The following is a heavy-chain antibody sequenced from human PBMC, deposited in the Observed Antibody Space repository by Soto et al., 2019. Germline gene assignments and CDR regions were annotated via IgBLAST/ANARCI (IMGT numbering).Heavy chain of an antibody. J-gene: IGHJ4*02. CDR3: ARSPGYYDSSGYWVYFDD. CDR2: TYYRSKWYN. Sequence: SQTLSLTCVISGDSVSSNSAAWNWIRQSPSRGLEWLGRTYYRSKWYNDYAVSVKSRITINPDTSKNQFSLQLNSVTPEDTAVYYCARSPGYYDSSGYWVYFDDWGQGTLVTVSS. D-gene: IGHD3-22*01. CDR1: GDSVSSNSAA. V-gene: IGHV6-1*01.